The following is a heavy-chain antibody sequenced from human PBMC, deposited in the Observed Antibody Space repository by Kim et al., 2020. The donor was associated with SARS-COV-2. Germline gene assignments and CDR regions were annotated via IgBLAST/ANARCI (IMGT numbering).Heavy chain of an antibody. CDR3: ARDRNYDYIWGTKEGAFDI. J-gene: IGHJ3*02. CDR2: IYHSGST. CDR1: GGSISSSNW. V-gene: IGHV4-4*02. Sequence: SETLSLTCAVSGGSISSSNWWSWVRQPPGKGLEWTGEIYHSGSTNYNPSLKSRVTISVDKSKNQFSLKLSSVTAADTAVYYCARDRNYDYIWGTKEGAFDIWGQGTMVTVSS. D-gene: IGHD3-16*01.